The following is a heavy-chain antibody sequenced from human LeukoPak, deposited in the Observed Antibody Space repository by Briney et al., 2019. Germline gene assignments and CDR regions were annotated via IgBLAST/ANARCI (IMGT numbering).Heavy chain of an antibody. Sequence: GGSLRLSCAASGFTFSSYWMHWVRQAPGKGLVWVSRINPDGSPTSYADSVKGRFTISRDSAKNTLYLQMNSLRAEDTAVYYCARVSVGRYYFDTWGQGTPVTVS. D-gene: IGHD3-3*02. CDR2: INPDGSPT. CDR3: ARVSVGRYYFDT. CDR1: GFTFSSYW. J-gene: IGHJ4*02. V-gene: IGHV3-74*01.